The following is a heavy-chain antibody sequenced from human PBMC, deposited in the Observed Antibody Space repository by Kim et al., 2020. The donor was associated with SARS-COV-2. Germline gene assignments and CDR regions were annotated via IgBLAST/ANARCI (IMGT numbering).Heavy chain of an antibody. J-gene: IGHJ4*02. V-gene: IGHV4-39*07. CDR1: GGSISSSSYY. D-gene: IGHD1-26*01. Sequence: SETLSLTCTVSGGSISSSSYYWGWIRQPPGKGLEWIGSIYYSGSTYYNASLKSRVTISVDTSKNQFSLKLSSVTAADTAVYYCARGGGSYYVDFDYWGQGTLVTVSS. CDR2: IYYSGST. CDR3: ARGGGSYYVDFDY.